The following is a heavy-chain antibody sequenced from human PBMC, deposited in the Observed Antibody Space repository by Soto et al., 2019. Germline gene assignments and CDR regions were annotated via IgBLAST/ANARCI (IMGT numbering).Heavy chain of an antibody. J-gene: IGHJ5*02. Sequence: QVQLVQSGAEVKKPGSSVKVSCKASGGTFSSYAISWVRQAPGQGLEWMGGIIPIFGTANYAQKFQGRVTITADKSTSTAYMALSSLRSEDTAVYYCAREGTVWSGYPQLLNWFDPWGQGTLVTVSS. CDR2: IIPIFGTA. CDR3: AREGTVWSGYPQLLNWFDP. D-gene: IGHD3-3*01. V-gene: IGHV1-69*06. CDR1: GGTFSSYA.